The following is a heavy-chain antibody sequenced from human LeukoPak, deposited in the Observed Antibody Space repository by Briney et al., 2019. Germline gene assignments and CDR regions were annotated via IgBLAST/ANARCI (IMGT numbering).Heavy chain of an antibody. V-gene: IGHV7-4-1*02. J-gene: IGHJ3*02. CDR2: INTNTGNP. CDR1: GYTFTSYA. Sequence: ASVKVSCTASGYTFTSYAMNWVRQAPGQGLEWMGWINTNTGNPTYAQGFTGRFVFSLDTSVSTAYLQISSLKAEDTAVYYCARVRMIYPLDAFDIWGQGTMVTVSS. D-gene: IGHD2-8*01. CDR3: ARVRMIYPLDAFDI.